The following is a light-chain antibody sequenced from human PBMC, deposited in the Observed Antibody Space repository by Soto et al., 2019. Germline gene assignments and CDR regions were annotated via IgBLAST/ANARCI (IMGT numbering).Light chain of an antibody. CDR3: QQYNRDWT. Sequence: DIQMTQSPSTLSASVGDRVTITCRASQSISSWLAWYQQKPGKAPKLLIYKASSLESGDPSRFRGSGSGTEFTLTISSLQPDDFATYYCQQYNRDWTFGQGTKVEIK. V-gene: IGKV1-5*03. CDR2: KAS. CDR1: QSISSW. J-gene: IGKJ1*01.